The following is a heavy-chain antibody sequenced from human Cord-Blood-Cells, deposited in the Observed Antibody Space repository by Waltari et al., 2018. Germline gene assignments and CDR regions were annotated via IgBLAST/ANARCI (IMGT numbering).Heavy chain of an antibody. J-gene: IGHJ4*02. CDR3: AREDRGHYFDY. D-gene: IGHD2-15*01. Sequence: QVQLVESGGGVVKPGRSLRLSCAASVFTFRRYVIHWVRQAPGKGLEWVAVIWYDGSNKYYADSVKGRFTISRDNSKNTLYLQMNSLRAEDTAVYYCAREDRGHYFDYWGQGTLVTVSS. CDR1: VFTFRRYV. V-gene: IGHV3-33*01. CDR2: IWYDGSNK.